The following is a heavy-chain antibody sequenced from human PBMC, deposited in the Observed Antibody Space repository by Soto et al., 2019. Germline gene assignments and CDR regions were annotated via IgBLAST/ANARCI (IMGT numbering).Heavy chain of an antibody. V-gene: IGHV3-23*01. CDR1: GFTFSSYA. CDR3: ARDRVAVADNAFDI. CDR2: ISDNGSSK. D-gene: IGHD6-19*01. J-gene: IGHJ3*02. Sequence: GGSLRLSCAASGFTFSSYAMSWVRQAPGKGLEWVSVISDNGSSKYYADSVRGRFTISRDNSKNTLYLQMNSLRAEDTAVYYCARDRVAVADNAFDIWGQGTMVTVSS.